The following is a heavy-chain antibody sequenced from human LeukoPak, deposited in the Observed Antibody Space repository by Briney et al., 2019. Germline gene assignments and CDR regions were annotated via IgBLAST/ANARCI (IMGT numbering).Heavy chain of an antibody. CDR1: LFTVRSNY. J-gene: IGHJ4*02. CDR2: IYGGGST. D-gene: IGHD3-22*01. V-gene: IGHV3-53*01. CDR3: ARDRRGDSSGYYHFDY. Sequence: GGSLSLSRAPSLFTVRSNYMSWVRPAPPKGLEGVSVIYGGGSTYYADSVKGRFTISRDNSKNTLYLQMNSLRAEDTAVYYCARDRRGDSSGYYHFDYWGQGTPVTVSS.